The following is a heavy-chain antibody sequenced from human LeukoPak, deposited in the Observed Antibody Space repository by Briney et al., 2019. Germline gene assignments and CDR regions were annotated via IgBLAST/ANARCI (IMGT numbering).Heavy chain of an antibody. D-gene: IGHD5-18*01. CDR2: ISYDGSNK. CDR1: GFTFSSYG. V-gene: IGHV3-30*18. J-gene: IGHJ4*02. CDR3: AKAATWIQLWLPD. Sequence: GGSLRLSCAASGFTFSSYGMHWVRQAPGKGLEWVAVISYDGSNKYYADSVKGRFTISRDNSKNTLYLQMNSLRAEDTAVYYCAKAATWIQLWLPDWGQGTLVTVSS.